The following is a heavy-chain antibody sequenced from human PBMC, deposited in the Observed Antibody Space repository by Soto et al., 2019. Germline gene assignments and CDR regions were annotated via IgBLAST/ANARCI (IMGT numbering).Heavy chain of an antibody. V-gene: IGHV3-23*01. CDR2: ISGSGGST. D-gene: IGHD2-21*02. Sequence: QPGGSLRLSCAASGFTFSSYAMSWVRQAPGKGLEWVSAISGSGGSTYYADSVKGRFTISRDNSKNTLYLQMNSLRAEDTAVYCCAKGGSDPALYGMDGWGQGTTVTVS. CDR3: AKGGSDPALYGMDG. CDR1: GFTFSSYA. J-gene: IGHJ6*02.